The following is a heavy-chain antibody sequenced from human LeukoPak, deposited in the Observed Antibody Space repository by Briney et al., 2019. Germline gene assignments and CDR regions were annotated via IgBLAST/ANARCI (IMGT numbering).Heavy chain of an antibody. V-gene: IGHV3-53*01. D-gene: IGHD5-18*01. CDR1: GFTVSSTS. Sequence: GGSLRLSCAASGFTVSSTSMSWVRQAPGKGLEWISVIYGGGATYYADSVKGRFTVSRDNSKNTLFLQMSSLRAEDTAVYYCARGRGSYGYSFDYWGQGTLVTVSS. J-gene: IGHJ4*02. CDR2: IYGGGAT. CDR3: ARGRGSYGYSFDY.